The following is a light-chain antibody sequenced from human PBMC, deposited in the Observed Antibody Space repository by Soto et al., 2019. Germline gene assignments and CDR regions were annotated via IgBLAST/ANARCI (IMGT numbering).Light chain of an antibody. V-gene: IGLV2-14*03. CDR3: SSCTSSSTLVV. Sequence: QSALTQPASVSGSPGQSITISCTGTSSDVGGYNYVSWYQHHPGKAPKLLIYDVSNRPSGVSNRFSGSKSGSTASLTISGLRAEDEADFYCSSCTSSSTLVVFGTGTKLTVL. CDR2: DVS. J-gene: IGLJ1*01. CDR1: SSDVGGYNY.